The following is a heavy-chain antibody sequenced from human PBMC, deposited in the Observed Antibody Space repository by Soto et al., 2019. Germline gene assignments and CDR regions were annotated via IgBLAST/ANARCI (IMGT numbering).Heavy chain of an antibody. Sequence: SETLSLTCTVSGGSISSGGYYWSWIRQHPGKGLEWIGYIYYSGSTYYNPSLKSRVTISVDTSKNQFSLKLSSVTAADTAVYYCARALIFKYYYDSSGYTPVPDAFDIWGQGTMVTVSS. CDR1: GGSISSGGYY. CDR3: ARALIFKYYYDSSGYTPVPDAFDI. V-gene: IGHV4-31*03. D-gene: IGHD3-22*01. CDR2: IYYSGST. J-gene: IGHJ3*02.